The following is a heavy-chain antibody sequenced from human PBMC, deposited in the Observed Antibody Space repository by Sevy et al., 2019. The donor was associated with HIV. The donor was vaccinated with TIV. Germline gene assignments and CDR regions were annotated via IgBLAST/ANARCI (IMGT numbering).Heavy chain of an antibody. Sequence: GGSLRLSCAVSGFSFDSYGMTWVRQAPGKGLEWVSGISGSGTRTYYADSVKGRFSISRDNSKNRLYLEVNSLRSEDTAIYCCAKGGGGHYDPDEIGYYFYYYNMDVWGKGTTVTVSS. CDR3: AKGGGGHYDPDEIGYYFYYYNMDV. CDR2: ISGSGTRT. V-gene: IGHV3-23*01. D-gene: IGHD3-22*01. J-gene: IGHJ6*03. CDR1: GFSFDSYG.